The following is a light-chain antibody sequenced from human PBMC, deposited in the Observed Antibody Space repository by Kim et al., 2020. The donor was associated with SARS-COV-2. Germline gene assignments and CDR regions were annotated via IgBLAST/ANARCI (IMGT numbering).Light chain of an antibody. CDR1: SSDLGAYNY. Sequence: QSALTQPASVSGSPGQSITISCTGTSSDLGAYNYVSWYQQLPGKAPKLMIYDVTNRPSGVSNRFSGSKSGNTASLTISELQAEDEADYYCSSYSSTTTPVVFGGGTKVTVL. V-gene: IGLV2-14*03. CDR2: DVT. J-gene: IGLJ2*01. CDR3: SSYSSTTTPVV.